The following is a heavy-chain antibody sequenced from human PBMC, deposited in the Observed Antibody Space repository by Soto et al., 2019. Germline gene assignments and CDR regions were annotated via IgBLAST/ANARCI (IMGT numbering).Heavy chain of an antibody. V-gene: IGHV3-33*03. CDR3: EAANYDSSGFYGDY. J-gene: IGHJ4*02. CDR2: IWYDGSQQ. D-gene: IGHD3-22*01. Sequence: GGSLRLSCAASGFIFSNFGMNWVRQAPGKGLEWVALIWYDGSQQYYRESVKGRFTISRDNSKSTLYLQMNSLRAEDTAVYYCEAANYDSSGFYGDYWGQGPLVTVS. CDR1: GFIFSNFG.